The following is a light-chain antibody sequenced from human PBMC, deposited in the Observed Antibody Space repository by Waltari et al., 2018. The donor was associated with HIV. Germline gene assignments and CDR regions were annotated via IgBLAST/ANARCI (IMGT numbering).Light chain of an antibody. CDR1: NIGRKS. J-gene: IGLJ3*02. CDR3: QVWDTSTDHAV. Sequence: SYVLTQPPSVSVAPGQTARITWGGPNIGRKSGYWYKQRPGQAPVLVVYDDTDRPSGIFERFSGSNSGNTATLTITGVEAGDEADYYCQVWDTSTDHAVFGGGAMLTVL. CDR2: DDT. V-gene: IGLV3-21*02.